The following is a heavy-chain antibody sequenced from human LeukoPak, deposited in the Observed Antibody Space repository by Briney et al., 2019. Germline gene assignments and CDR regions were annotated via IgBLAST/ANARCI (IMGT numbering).Heavy chain of an antibody. Sequence: PGGSLRLSCAASGFTFSDYYMSWIRQAPGKGLEWISYISSSGSTINYADSVKGRFTISRDNARNSLYLQMNSLRAEDTAVYYCARERAIASLRPYYFDYWGQGTLVTVSS. D-gene: IGHD6-6*01. CDR1: GFTFSDYY. CDR3: ARERAIASLRPYYFDY. J-gene: IGHJ4*02. CDR2: ISSSGSTI. V-gene: IGHV3-11*01.